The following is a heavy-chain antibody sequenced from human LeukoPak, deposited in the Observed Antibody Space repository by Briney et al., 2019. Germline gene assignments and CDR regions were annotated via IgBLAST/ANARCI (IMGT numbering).Heavy chain of an antibody. CDR3: ARYTIGYCSGGSCYRVLDY. D-gene: IGHD2-15*01. Sequence: ASVKVSCKASGYTFTSYDINWVRQATGQGLEWMGWMNPNSGNTGYAQKFQGRVTMTRNTSISTAYMELSSLRSEDTAVYYCARYTIGYCSGGSCYRVLDYWGQGTLVTVSS. J-gene: IGHJ4*02. V-gene: IGHV1-8*01. CDR1: GYTFTSYD. CDR2: MNPNSGNT.